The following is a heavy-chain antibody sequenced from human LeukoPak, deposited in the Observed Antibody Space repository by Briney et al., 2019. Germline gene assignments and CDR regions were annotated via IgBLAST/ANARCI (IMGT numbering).Heavy chain of an antibody. CDR3: ARARCSSTSRYHFDY. CDR1: GGSISSGDYY. Sequence: PSQTLSLTCTVSGGSISSGDYYWSWIRQPPGKGLEWIGYIYYSGSTYYNPSLKSRVTISVDTSKNQFSLKLSSVTAADTAVYYCARARCSSTSRYHFDYWGQGTLVTVSS. J-gene: IGHJ4*02. V-gene: IGHV4-30-4*08. CDR2: IYYSGST. D-gene: IGHD2-2*01.